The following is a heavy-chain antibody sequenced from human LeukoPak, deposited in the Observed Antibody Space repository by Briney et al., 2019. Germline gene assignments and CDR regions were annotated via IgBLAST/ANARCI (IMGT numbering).Heavy chain of an antibody. CDR3: AKDAMTTVTGGVDY. CDR1: GFTVDDYA. CDR2: ISWNSGSI. Sequence: GGSLRLSCAASGFTVDDYAMRWVRQAPGKGLEWVSGISWNSGSIGYADSVKGRFTISRDNAKNSLYLQMNSLRAEDTALYYCAKDAMTTVTGGVDYWGQGTLVTVSS. J-gene: IGHJ4*02. D-gene: IGHD4-17*01. V-gene: IGHV3-9*01.